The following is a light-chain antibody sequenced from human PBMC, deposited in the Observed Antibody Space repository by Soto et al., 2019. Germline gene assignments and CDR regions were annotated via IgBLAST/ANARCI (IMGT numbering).Light chain of an antibody. V-gene: IGKV1-33*01. CDR1: QDISNY. CDR3: QQYDNLPIT. Sequence: DIPMTQSPSSLSASVGDRVTIPCQASQDISNYLNWYQQKPGKAPKLLIYGASNLETGVPSRFSGGGSGTDFTFTISSLQPEDIATYYCQQYDNLPITFGQGTRLEIK. CDR2: GAS. J-gene: IGKJ5*01.